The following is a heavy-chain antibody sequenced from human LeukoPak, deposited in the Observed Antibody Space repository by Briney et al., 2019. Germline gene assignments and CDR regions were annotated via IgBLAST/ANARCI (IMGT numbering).Heavy chain of an antibody. CDR3: ARGRVATIFRGLSAMDV. CDR2: MNPNSGNT. D-gene: IGHD5-12*01. CDR1: GYTFTGYY. J-gene: IGHJ6*04. V-gene: IGHV1-8*02. Sequence: VASVKVSCKASGYTFTGYYMHWVRQATGQGLEWMGWMNPNSGNTGYAQKFQGRVTMTRNTSISTAYMELSSLRSEDTAVYYCARGRVATIFRGLSAMDVWGKGTTVTISS.